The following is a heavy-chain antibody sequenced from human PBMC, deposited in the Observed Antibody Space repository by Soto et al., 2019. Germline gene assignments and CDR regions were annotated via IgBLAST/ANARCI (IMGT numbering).Heavy chain of an antibody. CDR2: IYYSGST. CDR3: ARINWFGSSWYYFDY. V-gene: IGHV4-61*01. J-gene: IGHJ4*02. D-gene: IGHD6-13*01. CDR1: GVSVSSASYY. Sequence: SDTLSLTCTVSGVSVSSASYYWSWIRQPPGKGLEWIGYIYYSGSTIYSPSLSSRVTISVDTSKNQFSLSLISVTAADTALYYCARINWFGSSWYYFDYWGQGTPVTVSS.